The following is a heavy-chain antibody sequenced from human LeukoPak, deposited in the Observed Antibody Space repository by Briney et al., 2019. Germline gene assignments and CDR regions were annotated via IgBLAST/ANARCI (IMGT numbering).Heavy chain of an antibody. CDR2: ISGSGGHT. CDR1: GFTFSSYA. V-gene: IGHV3-23*01. J-gene: IGHJ4*02. Sequence: GGSLRLSCAASGFTFSSYAMSWVRQAPGKGLEWASLISGSGGHTYYADSVKGRFTISRDNSKNTLYLQMNSLRAEDTAVYYCAKVRSVTMVRGVRAPFDYWGQGTLVTVSS. CDR3: AKVRSVTMVRGVRAPFDY. D-gene: IGHD3-10*01.